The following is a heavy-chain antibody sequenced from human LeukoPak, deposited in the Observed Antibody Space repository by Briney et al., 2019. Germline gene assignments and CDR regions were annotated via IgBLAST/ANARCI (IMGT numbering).Heavy chain of an antibody. V-gene: IGHV3-30-3*01. J-gene: IGHJ4*02. D-gene: IGHD4-17*01. Sequence: GGSLRLSCAASGFTFSSYAMHWVRQAPGKGLEWVAVISYDGSNKYYADSVKGRFTISRDNSKNTLYLQVNSLRAEDTAVYYGAKVVLYGDYLFPYYFDYWGQGTLVTGSS. CDR1: GFTFSSYA. CDR2: ISYDGSNK. CDR3: AKVVLYGDYLFPYYFDY.